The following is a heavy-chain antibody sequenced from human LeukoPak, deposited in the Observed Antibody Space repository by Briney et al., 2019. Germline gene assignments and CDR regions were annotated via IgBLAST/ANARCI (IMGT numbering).Heavy chain of an antibody. J-gene: IGHJ4*02. Sequence: GGSLRLSCAASGFTFSSYAMSWVRQAPGKGLEWVSAISGSGGSTNYADSVKGRFTISRDNAKNSLYLQMNSLRAEDTAVYYCYRESPAQQGDHWGQGTLVTVSS. V-gene: IGHV3-23*01. CDR1: GFTFSSYA. CDR3: YRESPAQQGDH. CDR2: ISGSGGST. D-gene: IGHD6-13*01.